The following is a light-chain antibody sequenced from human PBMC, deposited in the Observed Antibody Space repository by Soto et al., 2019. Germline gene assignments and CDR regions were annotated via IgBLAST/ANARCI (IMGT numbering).Light chain of an antibody. J-gene: IGKJ2*04. CDR2: GAS. V-gene: IGKV3-15*01. CDR1: QSVSSN. CDR3: QQYNNWCS. Sequence: EIVMTQSPATLSVSPGERATLSCRASQSVSSNLAWYQQKPDQAPRLLIYGASTSATGIPARFSGSGSGTEFTQTISSVQSEDFAVYYCQQYNNWCSLGQETNLEIK.